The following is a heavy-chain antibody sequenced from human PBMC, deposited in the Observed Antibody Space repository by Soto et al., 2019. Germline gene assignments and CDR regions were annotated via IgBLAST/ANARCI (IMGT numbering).Heavy chain of an antibody. V-gene: IGHV4-59*04. J-gene: IGHJ4*02. CDR2: IYYSGST. Sequence: SETLSLTCTVSGGSISSYYWSWIRQPPGKGLEWIGYIYYSGSTYYNPSLKSRVTISVDTSKNQFSLKLSSVTAADTAVYYCARHRRNGEPFDYWGQGTLVTVSS. CDR1: GGSISSYY. D-gene: IGHD4-17*01. CDR3: ARHRRNGEPFDY.